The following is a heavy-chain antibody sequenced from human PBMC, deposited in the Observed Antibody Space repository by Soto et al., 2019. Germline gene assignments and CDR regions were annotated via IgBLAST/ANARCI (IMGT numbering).Heavy chain of an antibody. D-gene: IGHD2-2*02. CDR3: ARVSMYQPLLYSPSFFDY. J-gene: IGHJ4*02. CDR2: INHSGST. V-gene: IGHV4-34*01. CDR1: GGSFSGYY. Sequence: SETLSLTCAVYGGSFSGYYWSWIRQPPGKGLEWIGEINHSGSTNYNPSLKSRVTISVDTSKNQFSLKLSSVTAADTAVYYCARVSMYQPLLYSPSFFDYWGQGTLVTVSS.